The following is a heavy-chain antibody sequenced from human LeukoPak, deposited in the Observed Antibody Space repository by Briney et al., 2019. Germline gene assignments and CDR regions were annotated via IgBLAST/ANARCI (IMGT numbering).Heavy chain of an antibody. V-gene: IGHV3-23*01. D-gene: IGHD3-22*01. CDR2: ISGSGGST. CDR1: GFTFSSYA. Sequence: GGSLRLSCAASGFTFSSYAMSWVRQAPGKGLEWVSAISGSGGSTYYADSVKGRFTISRDNSKNTLYLQMNSLRAEDTAVYYCAKLLIEYYYDSSGYLDYWGRGTLVTVSS. J-gene: IGHJ4*02. CDR3: AKLLIEYYYDSSGYLDY.